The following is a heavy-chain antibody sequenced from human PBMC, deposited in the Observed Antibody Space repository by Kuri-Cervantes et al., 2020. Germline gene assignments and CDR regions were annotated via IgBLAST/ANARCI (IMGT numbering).Heavy chain of an antibody. J-gene: IGHJ5*01. V-gene: IGHV3-23*01. CDR1: GFTFSSYA. CDR3: ARPPARYSSGWYGS. Sequence: GGSLRLSCAASGFTFSSYAMSWVRQAPGKGLEWVSAISGSGGSTYYADSVKGRFTISRDNSKNTLYLQMNSLRAEDTAVYYCARPPARYSSGWYGSWGQGTLVTVSS. CDR2: ISGSGGST. D-gene: IGHD6-19*01.